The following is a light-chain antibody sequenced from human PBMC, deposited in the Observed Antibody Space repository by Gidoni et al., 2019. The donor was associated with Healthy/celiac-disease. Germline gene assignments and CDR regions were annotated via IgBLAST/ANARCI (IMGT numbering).Light chain of an antibody. V-gene: IGKV3-20*01. Sequence: IVLTQSPGTLSLSPGERATLSCRASQSVSSSYLAWYQQKPGQAPRRLIYGASSRATGIPDRCSGSGSGTDFTLTISRLEPEDFAVYYCQQYGSSPPYTFGQGTKLEIK. CDR2: GAS. CDR1: QSVSSSY. J-gene: IGKJ2*01. CDR3: QQYGSSPPYT.